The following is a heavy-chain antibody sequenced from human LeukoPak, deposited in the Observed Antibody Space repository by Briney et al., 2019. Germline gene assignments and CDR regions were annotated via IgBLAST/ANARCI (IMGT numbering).Heavy chain of an antibody. J-gene: IGHJ4*02. CDR1: GYTFTGYY. D-gene: IGHD3-10*01. CDR3: ARTYGSGSYGFDY. CDR2: INPNSGGT. Sequence: ASVTVPCKASGYTFTGYYMHWVRQAPGQGLEWMGWINPNSGGTNYAQKFQGRVTMTRDTSISTAYMELSRLRSDDTAVYYCARTYGSGSYGFDYWGQGTLVTVSS. V-gene: IGHV1-2*02.